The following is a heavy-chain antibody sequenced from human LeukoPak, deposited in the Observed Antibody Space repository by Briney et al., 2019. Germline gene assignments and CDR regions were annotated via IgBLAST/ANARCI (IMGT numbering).Heavy chain of an antibody. Sequence: GGSLRLSCAASGFTFSSYAMHWVRQAPGKGLEWVAVISYDGSNKYYADSVKGRFTISRDNSKNTLYLQMNSLRAEDTAVYYCAVQEDSRGWYGGSPPDDYWGQGTLVTVSS. CDR2: ISYDGSNK. CDR3: AVQEDSRGWYGGSPPDDY. CDR1: GFTFSSYA. J-gene: IGHJ4*02. V-gene: IGHV3-30*04. D-gene: IGHD6-19*01.